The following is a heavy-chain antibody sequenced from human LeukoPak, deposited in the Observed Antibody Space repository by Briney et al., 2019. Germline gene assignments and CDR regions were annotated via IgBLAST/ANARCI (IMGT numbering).Heavy chain of an antibody. CDR3: AKARGFCSGNNCYSPFDP. D-gene: IGHD2-15*01. Sequence: PGGSLRLSCAASGFTFSSYAMSWVRQAPGKGLEWVSRISGSDGSTYYADSVKGRFTISRDNSKNTLYVQMNSLRAEDTAVYYCAKARGFCSGNNCYSPFDPWGQGTLVTVSS. CDR2: ISGSDGST. J-gene: IGHJ5*02. V-gene: IGHV3-23*01. CDR1: GFTFSSYA.